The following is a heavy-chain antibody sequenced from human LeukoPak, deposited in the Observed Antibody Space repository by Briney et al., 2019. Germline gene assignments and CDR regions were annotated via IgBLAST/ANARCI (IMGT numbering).Heavy chain of an antibody. J-gene: IGHJ4*02. Sequence: SETLSLTCAVYGGSFSGYYWSWLRQPPGKGLEWIGEINHSGSTNYNPSLKSRVTISVDTSKNQFSLKPSSVTAADTAVYYCANSYGGNVFPRSGNFDYWGQGTLVTVSS. CDR2: INHSGST. CDR1: GGSFSGYY. D-gene: IGHD4-23*01. V-gene: IGHV4-34*01. CDR3: ANSYGGNVFPRSGNFDY.